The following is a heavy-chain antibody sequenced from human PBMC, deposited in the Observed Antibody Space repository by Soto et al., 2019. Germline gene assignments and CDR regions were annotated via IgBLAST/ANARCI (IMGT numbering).Heavy chain of an antibody. CDR2: ISSSSSYI. Sequence: GGSLRLSCAASGFTFSSYSMNWVRQAPGKGLEWVSSISSSSSYIYYADSVKGRFTISRDNAKNSLYLQMNSLRAEDTAVYHCARDRSPYGDTDAFDIWGQGTMVTVSS. CDR1: GFTFSSYS. CDR3: ARDRSPYGDTDAFDI. V-gene: IGHV3-21*01. D-gene: IGHD4-17*01. J-gene: IGHJ3*02.